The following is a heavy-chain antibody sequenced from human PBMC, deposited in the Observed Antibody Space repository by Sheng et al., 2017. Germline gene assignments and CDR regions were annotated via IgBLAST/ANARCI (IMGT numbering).Heavy chain of an antibody. Sequence: QVQLVQSGAEVKKPESSVKVSCRASGSIFSNYAISWVRQAPGQGLEWVGGIVPFLGTVKYAEKFQGRVTITADGSTDTAYMELSSLRSDDTAVYYCARGQPRLPMSTTYTMDVWGQGTTVTVSS. V-gene: IGHV1-69*13. J-gene: IGHJ6*02. D-gene: IGHD1-1*01. CDR3: ARGQPRLPMSTTYTMDV. CDR1: GSIFSNYA. CDR2: IVPFLGTV.